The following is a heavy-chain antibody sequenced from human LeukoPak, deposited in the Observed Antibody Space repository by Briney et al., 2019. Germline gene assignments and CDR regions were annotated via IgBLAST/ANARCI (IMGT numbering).Heavy chain of an antibody. CDR2: MNPNSGRR. J-gene: IGHJ4*02. CDR3: ARGLRSDY. D-gene: IGHD3-16*02. Sequence: ASVKVSCKASGYTFSNYDINWVRQAPGQGLEWMGWMNPNSGRRVYAQKFQGRVTMTRNSSINTAYMELTSLRSDDTAVYYCARGLRSDYWGRGTLVTVSS. V-gene: IGHV1-8*01. CDR1: GYTFSNYD.